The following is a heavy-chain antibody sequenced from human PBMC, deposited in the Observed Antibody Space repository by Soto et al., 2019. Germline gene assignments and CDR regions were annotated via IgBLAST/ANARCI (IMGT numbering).Heavy chain of an antibody. J-gene: IGHJ6*02. CDR2: IWYDGSNK. V-gene: IGHV3-33*01. CDR3: ARGAARPRYYYYYRMDV. D-gene: IGHD6-6*01. CDR1: GFTFSSYG. Sequence: PVGSLRLSCAASGFTFSSYGMHWVRQAPGKGLEWVAVIWYDGSNKYYADSVKGRFTISRDNSKNTLYLQMNSLRAEDTAVYYCARGAARPRYYYYYRMDVWGQGTKGTVS.